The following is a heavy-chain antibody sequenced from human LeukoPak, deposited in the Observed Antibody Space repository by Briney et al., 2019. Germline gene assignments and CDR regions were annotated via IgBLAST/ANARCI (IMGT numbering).Heavy chain of an antibody. CDR2: ISGSGGST. J-gene: IGHJ6*03. CDR1: GFTFSSYA. Sequence: GRSLRLSCAASGFTFSSYAMSWVRQAPGKGLEWVSAISGSGGSTYYADSVKGRFTISRDNSKNTLYLQMNSLRAEDTAVYYCAKDRVAARPSYYYYMDVWAKGPRSPSP. D-gene: IGHD6-6*01. V-gene: IGHV3-23*01. CDR3: AKDRVAARPSYYYYMDV.